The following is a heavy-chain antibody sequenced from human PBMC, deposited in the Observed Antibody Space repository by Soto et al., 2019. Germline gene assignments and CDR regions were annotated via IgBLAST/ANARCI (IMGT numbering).Heavy chain of an antibody. CDR1: GFTFDDYA. J-gene: IGHJ6*02. CDR2: ISGDGGST. CDR3: AKDRETGQDYYGMDV. V-gene: IGHV3-43*02. Sequence: GGSLRLSCAASGFTFDDYAMHWVRQAPGKGLEWVSLISGDGGSTYYAYSVKGRFTISRDNSKNSLYLQMNSLRTEDTALYYCAKDRETGQDYYGMDVWGQGTTVTVSS.